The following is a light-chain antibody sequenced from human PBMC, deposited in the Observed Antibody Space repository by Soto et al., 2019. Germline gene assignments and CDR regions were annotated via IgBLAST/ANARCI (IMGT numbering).Light chain of an antibody. CDR2: YDD. J-gene: IGLJ2*01. CDR1: SSNIGNNA. CDR3: SSYAGSDIFV. Sequence: QSVLTQPPSVSEAPRQRVTISCSGSSSNIGNNAVNWYQQLPGKAPKLLIYYDDLLPSGVSDRFSGSKSGTSASLAISGLQAEDEADYYCSSYAGSDIFVFGGGTKLTVL. V-gene: IGLV1-36*01.